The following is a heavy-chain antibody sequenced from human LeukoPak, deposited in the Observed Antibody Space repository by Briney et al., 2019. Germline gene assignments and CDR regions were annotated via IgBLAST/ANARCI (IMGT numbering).Heavy chain of an antibody. J-gene: IGHJ6*03. CDR1: GGSFSDYY. CDR2: INHSGST. V-gene: IGHV4-34*01. D-gene: IGHD3-3*01. CDR3: ARVAGYDFWSGVRDYYYYMDV. Sequence: SETLSLTCAVYGGSFSDYYWSWIRQPPGKGLEWIGEINHSGSTIYNPSLKSRVTISVDTSKNQFSLKLSSVTAADTAVYYCARVAGYDFWSGVRDYYYYMDVWGKGTTVTVSS.